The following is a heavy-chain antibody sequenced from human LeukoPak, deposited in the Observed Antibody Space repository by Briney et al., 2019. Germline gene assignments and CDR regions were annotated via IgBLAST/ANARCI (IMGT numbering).Heavy chain of an antibody. CDR3: ARDKGYCSSTSCYGLDY. V-gene: IGHV4-61*01. D-gene: IGHD2-2*01. Sequence: PSETLSLTCTVSGGSVSSGRYYWSWIRQPPGKGLEWIGYIHYSGSTNYNPSLESRVTISVDTSKNQFSLKLNSVNAADTAVYYCARDKGYCSSTSCYGLDYWGQGTLVTVSS. CDR2: IHYSGST. J-gene: IGHJ4*02. CDR1: GGSVSSGRYY.